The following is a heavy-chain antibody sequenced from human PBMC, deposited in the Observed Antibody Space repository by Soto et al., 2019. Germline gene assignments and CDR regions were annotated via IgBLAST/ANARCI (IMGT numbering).Heavy chain of an antibody. CDR3: ARERTVAGTRYYYYGMDV. CDR1: GFTFSSYW. V-gene: IGHV3-7*03. CDR2: IKQDGSEK. Sequence: GGSLRLSCAASGFTFSSYWMSWVRQAPGKGLEWVANIKQDGSEKYYVDSVKGRFTISRGNAKNSLYLQMNSLRAEDTAVYYCARERTVAGTRYYYYGMDVWGQGTTVTVSS. J-gene: IGHJ6*02. D-gene: IGHD6-19*01.